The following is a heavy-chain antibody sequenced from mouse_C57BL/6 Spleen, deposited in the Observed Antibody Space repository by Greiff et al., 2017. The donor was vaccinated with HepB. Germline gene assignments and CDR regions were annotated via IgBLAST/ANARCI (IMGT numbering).Heavy chain of an antibody. CDR1: GYTFTSYT. V-gene: IGHV1-4*01. CDR3: ARRGYYGSSSHYYAMDY. CDR2: INPSSGYT. D-gene: IGHD1-1*01. Sequence: QVQLQQSGAELARPGASVKMSCKASGYTFTSYTMHWVKQRPGQGLEWIGYINPSSGYTKYNQKFKDKATLTADKSSSTAYMQLSSLTSEDSAVYYCARRGYYGSSSHYYAMDYWGQGTSVTVSS. J-gene: IGHJ4*01.